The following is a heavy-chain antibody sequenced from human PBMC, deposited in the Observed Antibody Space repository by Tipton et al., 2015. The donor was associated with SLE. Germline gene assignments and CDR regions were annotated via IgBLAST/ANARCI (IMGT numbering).Heavy chain of an antibody. CDR2: IKQDGSEK. Sequence: SLRLSCAASGFTFSNYWMSWVRQAPGKGLEWVANIKQDGSEKYYVDSVKGRFTISRDDAKNSLYLQMNRLRAEDTAVYYCAREDWYYDFWSGYPYNGMDVWGQGTTVTVSS. V-gene: IGHV3-7*03. J-gene: IGHJ6*02. CDR1: GFTFSNYW. D-gene: IGHD3-3*01. CDR3: AREDWYYDFWSGYPYNGMDV.